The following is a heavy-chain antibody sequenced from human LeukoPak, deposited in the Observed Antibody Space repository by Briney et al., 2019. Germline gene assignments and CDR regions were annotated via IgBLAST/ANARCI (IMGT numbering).Heavy chain of an antibody. CDR2: INLNTRVT. Sequence: GASVKVSCKASGYTFTGYYLFRVRQAPGHGLEWLGWINLNTRVTRYGQKFQGRVTLPRDTSIRTTYMERSSLRSDDTAVYYCARDERFCNGDNHYPDLGYWGQGTLVTVSS. V-gene: IGHV1-2*02. D-gene: IGHD2-15*01. CDR1: GYTFTGYY. J-gene: IGHJ4*02. CDR3: ARDERFCNGDNHYPDLGY.